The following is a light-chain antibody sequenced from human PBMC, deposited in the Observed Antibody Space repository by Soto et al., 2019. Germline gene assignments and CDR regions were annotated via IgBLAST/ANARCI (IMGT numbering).Light chain of an antibody. CDR3: MQSIQLPPT. CDR2: EVS. Sequence: EIVLTQSPLSLSVTPGQPASISCKSSQGLGYSDVENYLYWYLLKSGQPPQLLISEVSNRFTGVSDRFSGSGSGTDFTLKISRVDVEDVGVYYCMQSIQLPPTFGQGTRLEIK. CDR1: QGLGYSDVENY. V-gene: IGKV2D-29*01. J-gene: IGKJ5*01.